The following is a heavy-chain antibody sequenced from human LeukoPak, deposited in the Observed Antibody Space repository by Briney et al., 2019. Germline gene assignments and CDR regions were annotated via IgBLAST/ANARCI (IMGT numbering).Heavy chain of an antibody. D-gene: IGHD6-13*01. CDR1: GGSFSGYY. J-gene: IGHJ3*02. Sequence: SSETLSLTCAVYGGSFSGYYWSWIRQPPGKGLEWIGEINHSGSTNYNPSLKSRVTISVDTSKNQFSLKLSSVTAAGTAVYYCARGTWYSSSWYTAFDIWGQGTMVTVSS. CDR3: ARGTWYSSSWYTAFDI. CDR2: INHSGST. V-gene: IGHV4-34*01.